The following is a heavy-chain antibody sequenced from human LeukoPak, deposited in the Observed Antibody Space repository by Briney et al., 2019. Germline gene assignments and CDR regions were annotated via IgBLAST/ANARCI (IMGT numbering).Heavy chain of an antibody. CDR2: INPSGGST. D-gene: IGHD6-13*01. CDR1: GYTFTSYY. V-gene: IGHV1-46*01. Sequence: ASVKVSCKASGYTFTSYYMHWVRQAPGQGLEWMGIINPSGGSTSYAQKFQGRVTMTRDMSTSTVYMELSSLRSEDTAVYYCARDPGGYSSSWYTPYYYYYMDVWGKGTTVTVSS. J-gene: IGHJ6*03. CDR3: ARDPGGYSSSWYTPYYYYYMDV.